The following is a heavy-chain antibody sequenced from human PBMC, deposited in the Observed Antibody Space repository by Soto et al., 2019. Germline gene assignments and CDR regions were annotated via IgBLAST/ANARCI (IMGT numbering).Heavy chain of an antibody. J-gene: IGHJ5*02. CDR1: GYLFTRYW. Sequence: PGDYLKLSFTRSGYLFTRYWIGWVPQMPGKGLEWMGIIYPGDSDTRYSPSFQGQVTISADKSISTAYLQWSSLKASDTAMYYCARQWAVEEPNWVDPWGQGTLVTV. D-gene: IGHD6-19*01. V-gene: IGHV5-51*01. CDR2: IYPGDSDT. CDR3: ARQWAVEEPNWVDP.